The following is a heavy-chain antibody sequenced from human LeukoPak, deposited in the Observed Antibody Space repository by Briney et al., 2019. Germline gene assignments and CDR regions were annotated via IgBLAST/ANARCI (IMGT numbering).Heavy chain of an antibody. V-gene: IGHV3-23*01. D-gene: IGHD6-13*01. Sequence: GGSLRLSCTASGFTFSSYAMSWVRQAPGKGLEWVSAISGSGGSTYYADSVKGRFTISRDNSKNTLYLQTNSLRAEDTAVYYCAKDRTSAAGIHDNWGQGTLVTVSS. CDR1: GFTFSSYA. CDR2: ISGSGGST. CDR3: AKDRTSAAGIHDN. J-gene: IGHJ4*02.